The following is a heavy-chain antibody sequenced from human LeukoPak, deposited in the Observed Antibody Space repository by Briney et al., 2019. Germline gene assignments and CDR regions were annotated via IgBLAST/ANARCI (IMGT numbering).Heavy chain of an antibody. D-gene: IGHD6-19*01. J-gene: IGHJ4*02. Sequence: GGSLRLSCAASGFTFSSYSMNWVRQAPGKGLEWVSSISSSSSYIYYADSVKGRFTISRDNAKNSLYLQMNSLRAGDTAVYYCARDWDSSGPYYFDYWGQGTLVTVSS. CDR3: ARDWDSSGPYYFDY. CDR2: ISSSSSYI. CDR1: GFTFSSYS. V-gene: IGHV3-21*01.